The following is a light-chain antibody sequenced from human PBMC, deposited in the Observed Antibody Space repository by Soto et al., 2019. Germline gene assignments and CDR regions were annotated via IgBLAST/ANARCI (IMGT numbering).Light chain of an antibody. CDR3: SSYAGSNNFVV. CDR1: SSDVGGYNY. J-gene: IGLJ1*01. V-gene: IGLV2-8*01. CDR2: EVS. Sequence: QSALTQPPSASGSPGQSVTISCTGTSSDVGGYNYVSWYQQHPGKAPKLMIYEVSKRPSGVPDRFSGSKSGNTASLTVSGRQAEDEADYYCSSYAGSNNFVVFGTGTKLTVL.